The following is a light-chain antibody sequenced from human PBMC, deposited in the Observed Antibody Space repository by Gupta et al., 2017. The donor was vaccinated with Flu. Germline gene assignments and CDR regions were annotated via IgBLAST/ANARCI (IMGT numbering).Light chain of an antibody. CDR1: QSGRSSY. CDR2: GAS. V-gene: IGKV3-20*01. Sequence: GTWDVSPGERDSRPCRASQSGRSSYLAGYQQKPGQAPRLLIYGASSRATGIPDRFSGSGCGTEFTLTISRREPEDFEVYYCQQDGSSSWTFGQGTKVESK. CDR3: QQDGSSSWT. J-gene: IGKJ1*01.